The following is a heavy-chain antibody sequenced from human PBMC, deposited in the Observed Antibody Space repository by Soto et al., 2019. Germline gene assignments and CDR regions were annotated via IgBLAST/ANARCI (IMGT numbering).Heavy chain of an antibody. CDR3: AAGDCSGGSCFSLDP. Sequence: QVQLEESGGDVVQPGRSLRLSCAASGFTFSSHGMHWVRQAPGKGLEWVAVIWYDGSNRNYADSVKGRFTISRDNSKNTVYLQMNSLRVEDTAVYYCAAGDCSGGSCFSLDPWGQGTLVTVSS. CDR2: IWYDGSNR. V-gene: IGHV3-33*01. J-gene: IGHJ5*02. D-gene: IGHD2-15*01. CDR1: GFTFSSHG.